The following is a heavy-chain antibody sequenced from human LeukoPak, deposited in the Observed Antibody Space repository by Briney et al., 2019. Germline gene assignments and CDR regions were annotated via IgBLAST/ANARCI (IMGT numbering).Heavy chain of an antibody. CDR2: FDPEDGET. V-gene: IGHV1-24*01. CDR1: GYTLTELS. D-gene: IGHD1-26*01. Sequence: ASVKVSCKVSGYTLTELSMHWVRQAPGKGLEWMGGFDPEDGETIYAQKFQGRVTMTEDTSTDTAYMELSSLRSEDTAVYYCATAPVGSYPFIPFDYWGQGTLVTVSS. J-gene: IGHJ4*02. CDR3: ATAPVGSYPFIPFDY.